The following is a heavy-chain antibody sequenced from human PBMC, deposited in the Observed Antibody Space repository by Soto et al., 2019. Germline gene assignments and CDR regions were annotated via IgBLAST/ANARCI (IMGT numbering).Heavy chain of an antibody. CDR1: GFTFSSYS. J-gene: IGHJ3*02. CDR2: ISSNSGTM. Sequence: HPGGSLRLSCAASGFTFSSYSMNWVRQAPGKGLEWVSYISSNSGTMYYADSVKGRFTISRDNAKNSLYLQMNSLRAEDTAVYYCARDPYDSGGYAAFDIWGQGTMVTVSS. V-gene: IGHV3-48*01. CDR3: ARDPYDSGGYAAFDI. D-gene: IGHD3-22*01.